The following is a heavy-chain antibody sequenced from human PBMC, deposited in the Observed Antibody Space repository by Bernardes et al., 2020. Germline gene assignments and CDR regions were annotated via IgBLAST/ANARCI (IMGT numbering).Heavy chain of an antibody. J-gene: IGHJ5*02. CDR2: SSAYNGNT. Sequence: ASVKVSCKASGYTFTSYGISWVRQAPAQGLEGMGWSSAYNGNTNYAQKLQGRVTMTTDTSTSTAYMELRSLRSDDTAVYYCARVGYNWNDGWFDPWGQGTLVTVSS. CDR1: GYTFTSYG. D-gene: IGHD1-1*01. CDR3: ARVGYNWNDGWFDP. V-gene: IGHV1-18*01.